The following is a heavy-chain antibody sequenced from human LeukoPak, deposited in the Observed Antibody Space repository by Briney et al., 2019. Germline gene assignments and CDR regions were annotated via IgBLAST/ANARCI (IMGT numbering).Heavy chain of an antibody. CDR2: IYYSGST. D-gene: IGHD4-23*01. CDR3: AIMRYGGFSDY. J-gene: IGHJ4*02. Sequence: SETLSLTCTVSGGSISSGGYYWSWIRQHPGKGLEWIGYIYYSGSTYYNPSLKSRVTISVDTSKNQFSLKLSSVTAADTAVYYCAIMRYGGFSDYWGQGTLVTVSS. CDR1: GGSISSGGYY. V-gene: IGHV4-31*03.